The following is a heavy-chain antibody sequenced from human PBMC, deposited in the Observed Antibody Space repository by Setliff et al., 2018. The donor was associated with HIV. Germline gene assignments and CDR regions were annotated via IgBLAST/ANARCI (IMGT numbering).Heavy chain of an antibody. CDR3: ARETTTLVGDLLLFDY. CDR2: MSYDGSEK. D-gene: IGHD3-10*02. CDR1: GFTFSRHA. V-gene: IGHV3-30*01. Sequence: LRLSCAASGFTFSRHAMHWVRQAPGKGLGWVAVMSYDGSEKYYADSVKGRFTVSRDNSKNTLYLQLNSLRVEDTAVYYCARETTTLVGDLLLFDYWGKGTTVTVSS. J-gene: IGHJ6*04.